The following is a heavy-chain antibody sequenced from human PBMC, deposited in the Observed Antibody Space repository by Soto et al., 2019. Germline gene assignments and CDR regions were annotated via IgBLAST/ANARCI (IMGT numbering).Heavy chain of an antibody. Sequence: GGSLRLSCAASGFTFSDYCIHWIRRAPGKGLEWISYISGNGEIIQYAASARGRFTISRDNAENSVYLEMDSLRAEDTALYYCARDVDADFRTDFDYWGQGTLVTVSS. CDR1: GFTFSDYC. V-gene: IGHV3-11*01. J-gene: IGHJ4*02. D-gene: IGHD4-17*01. CDR2: ISGNGEII. CDR3: ARDVDADFRTDFDY.